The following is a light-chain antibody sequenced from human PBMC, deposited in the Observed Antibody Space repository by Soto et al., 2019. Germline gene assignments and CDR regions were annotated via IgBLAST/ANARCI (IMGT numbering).Light chain of an antibody. CDR3: QQSYSTPT. Sequence: DIQMTQSPSSLSASVGDRVTITCRSSQSISNYLNWYQQKPGKAPKLLIYAASSLQSGVPSRFSGSGSGTDFTLTISSLQPEDFATYYFQQSYSTPTFGQGTKLAIK. V-gene: IGKV1-39*01. CDR1: QSISNY. CDR2: AAS. J-gene: IGKJ2*01.